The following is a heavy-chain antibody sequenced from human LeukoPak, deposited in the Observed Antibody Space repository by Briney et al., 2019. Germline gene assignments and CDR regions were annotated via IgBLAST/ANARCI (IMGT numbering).Heavy chain of an antibody. Sequence: SETLSLSCSVDDGSSTSYYWSWVRQSPDKGLEWLGDAYHSGKTNYNPSLRSRVTISLDSSRTQFSLRLTSVTAADTAIYFCARRHRRGSYLNNSFGLWGPGTMVTVSS. D-gene: IGHD3-16*02. CDR2: AYHSGKT. CDR3: ARRHRRGSYLNNSFGL. V-gene: IGHV4-34*01. J-gene: IGHJ3*01. CDR1: DGSSTSYY.